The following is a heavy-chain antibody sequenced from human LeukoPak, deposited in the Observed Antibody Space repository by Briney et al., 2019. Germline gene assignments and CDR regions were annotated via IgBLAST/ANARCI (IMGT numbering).Heavy chain of an antibody. CDR2: IKQDGSEK. CDR1: GFTFSSYW. CDR3: ARRSGSYSYYYYYMDV. D-gene: IGHD1-26*01. J-gene: IGHJ6*03. Sequence: PGGSLRLSCAASGFTFSSYWMSWVRQAPGKGLEWVANIKQDGSEKYYVDSVKGRFTISRDNAKNSLYLQMNSLRAEDTALYYCARRSGSYSYYYYYMDVWGKGTTVTVSS. V-gene: IGHV3-7*03.